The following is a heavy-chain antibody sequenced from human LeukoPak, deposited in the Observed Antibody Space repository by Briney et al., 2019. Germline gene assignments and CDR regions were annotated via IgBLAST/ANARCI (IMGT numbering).Heavy chain of an antibody. CDR1: GGSISSSNHF. J-gene: IGHJ5*02. Sequence: RSSETLSLTCSVSGGSISSSNHFWGWIRQPPGQGLEWIGSINYRGYTHYNPSLKSRVTISVDTSKNQFSLKLSSVTAADTAVYYCARGVGFDFWSGFSSWFDPWGQGTLVTVSS. V-gene: IGHV4-39*07. CDR3: ARGVGFDFWSGFSSWFDP. D-gene: IGHD3-3*01. CDR2: INYRGYT.